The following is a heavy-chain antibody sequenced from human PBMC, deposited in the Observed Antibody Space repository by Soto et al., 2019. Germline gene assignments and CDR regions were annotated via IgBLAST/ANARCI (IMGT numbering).Heavy chain of an antibody. V-gene: IGHV4-34*01. D-gene: IGHD3-10*01. CDR3: ARAGAALVRGSIGGFDY. Sequence: QVHLQQWGAGLLKPSETLSLTCAVNGGAFNGYYWTWIRQSPGKGLQWIGEINHSGTVDYNPSPRSRVTFSIDTSKHQFPLTLTSVTAADPAVYYCARAGAALVRGSIGGFDYWGQGTLVTVSS. CDR1: GGAFNGYY. J-gene: IGHJ4*02. CDR2: INHSGTV.